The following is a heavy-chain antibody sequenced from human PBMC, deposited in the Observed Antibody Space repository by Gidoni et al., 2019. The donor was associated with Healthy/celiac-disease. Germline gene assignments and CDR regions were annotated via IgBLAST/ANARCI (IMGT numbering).Heavy chain of an antibody. J-gene: IGHJ5*02. CDR1: RYTFTGYY. V-gene: IGHV1-2*02. Sequence: QVQLVQSGAEVKKPGASVKVSCKASRYTFTGYYMHWVRQAPGQGLEWMGWINPNNGDTNYAQKFRGRVTMTRDTSISTAYMELNMLKSDATAVYYCATWARWNYRSPYNWFDPWGQGTLVTVSS. CDR2: INPNNGDT. D-gene: IGHD3-16*02. CDR3: ATWARWNYRSPYNWFDP.